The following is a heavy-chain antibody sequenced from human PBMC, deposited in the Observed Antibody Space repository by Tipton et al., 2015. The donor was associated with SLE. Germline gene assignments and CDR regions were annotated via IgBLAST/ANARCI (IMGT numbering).Heavy chain of an antibody. V-gene: IGHV4-34*01. D-gene: IGHD1-1*01. Sequence: TLSLTCAVYGGSFSGYYWSWIRQPPGKGLEWIGEINHSGSTNYNPSLKSRVTISVDTSKNQFSLKLSSVTAADTAVYYCATDSPSWAGTHWGQGTLVTVSS. CDR3: ATDSPSWAGTH. CDR1: GGSFSGYY. J-gene: IGHJ4*02. CDR2: INHSGST.